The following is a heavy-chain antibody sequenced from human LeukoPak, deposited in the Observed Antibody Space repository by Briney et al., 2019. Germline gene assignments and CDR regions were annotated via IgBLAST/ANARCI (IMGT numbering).Heavy chain of an antibody. CDR3: ARGARWNDY. CDR2: MYHSGNT. CDR1: GGSISGFY. Sequence: PRDTLSLTCTVSGGSISGFYWSWIRQPPGKGLEWIGFMYHSGNTNYNPYLKSRVTISLDTSRNQFSLKLTSVTAADTAVYYCARGARWNDYWGQGTLVTVSS. D-gene: IGHD4-23*01. J-gene: IGHJ4*02. V-gene: IGHV4-59*07.